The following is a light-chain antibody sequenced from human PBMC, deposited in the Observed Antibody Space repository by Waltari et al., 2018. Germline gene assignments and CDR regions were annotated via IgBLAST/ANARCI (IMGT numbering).Light chain of an antibody. J-gene: IGLJ1*01. CDR2: EVS. Sequence: QSALTQPASVSGSPGQSIAISCSGTNSVVGNYNLVPWFQQHPGKFPKLVIFEVSKKPSGISSRCSGSKSGNTASLTISGLQPEDEANYYCCSYAGSYNFEVFGTGTKVTVL. CDR1: NSVVGNYNL. V-gene: IGLV2-23*02. CDR3: CSYAGSYNFEV.